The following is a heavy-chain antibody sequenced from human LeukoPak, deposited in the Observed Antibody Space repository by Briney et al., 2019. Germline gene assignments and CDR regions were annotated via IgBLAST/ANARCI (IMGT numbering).Heavy chain of an antibody. CDR1: GFTFSSYA. V-gene: IGHV3-30*04. CDR2: ISYDGSNK. Sequence: GGSLRLSCAASGFTFSSYAMHWVRQAPGKGLEWVAVISYDGSNKYYADSVKGRFTISRDNSKNTLYLQMNSLRAEDTAVYYCARGEYSGYVMYYYYYGMDVWGQGTTVTVSS. D-gene: IGHD5-12*01. J-gene: IGHJ6*02. CDR3: ARGEYSGYVMYYYYYGMDV.